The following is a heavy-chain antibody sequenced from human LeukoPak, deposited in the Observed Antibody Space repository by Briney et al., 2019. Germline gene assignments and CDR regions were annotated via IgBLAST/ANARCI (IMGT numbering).Heavy chain of an antibody. CDR1: GASISNYY. D-gene: IGHD1-26*01. Sequence: SETLSLTCNVSGASISNYYWSWIRQPPVKGLEWIGHMYYSGSTNYNPSLKSRLTISIDTSMNQFSLKLTSVTAADTAVYYCARGGSSFDSWGQGALVTVSS. J-gene: IGHJ4*02. CDR2: MYYSGST. CDR3: ARGGSSFDS. V-gene: IGHV4-59*01.